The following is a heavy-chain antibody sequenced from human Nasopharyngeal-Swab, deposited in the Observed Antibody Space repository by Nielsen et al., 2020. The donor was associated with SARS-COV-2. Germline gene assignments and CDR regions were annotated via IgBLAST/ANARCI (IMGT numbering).Heavy chain of an antibody. J-gene: IGHJ4*02. Sequence: GESLKISCAASGFTFSSYGMHWVRQAPGKGLEWVAVIWYDGSNKYYADSGKGRFTISRDNSKNTLYLQMNSLRAEDTAVYYCARAIYCSSTSCFGFDYWGQGTLVTVSS. CDR3: ARAIYCSSTSCFGFDY. D-gene: IGHD2-2*01. CDR1: GFTFSSYG. V-gene: IGHV3-33*01. CDR2: IWYDGSNK.